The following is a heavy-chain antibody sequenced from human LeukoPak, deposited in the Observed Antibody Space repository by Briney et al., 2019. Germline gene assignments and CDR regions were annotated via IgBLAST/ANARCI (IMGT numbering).Heavy chain of an antibody. CDR1: GGSFSGYY. CDR3: ARINYYGNSAFDY. Sequence: PSETLSLTCAVYGGSFSGYYWSWIRQPPGKGLEWIGSIYYSGSTYYNPSLKSRVTISVDTSKNQFSLKLSSVTAADTAVFYCARINYYGNSAFDYWGQGTLVTVSS. V-gene: IGHV4-34*01. D-gene: IGHD3-22*01. CDR2: IYYSGST. J-gene: IGHJ4*02.